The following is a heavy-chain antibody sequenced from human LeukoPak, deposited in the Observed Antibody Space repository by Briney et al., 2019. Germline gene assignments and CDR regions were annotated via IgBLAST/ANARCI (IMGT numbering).Heavy chain of an antibody. CDR1: GGSFSGYY. CDR3: ARDGLAHSEYNWFDP. V-gene: IGHV4-34*01. CDR2: INHSGST. J-gene: IGHJ5*02. D-gene: IGHD6-19*01. Sequence: SETLSLTCAVYGGSFSGYYWSWIRQPPGKGLEWIGEINHSGSTNYNPSLKSRVTISVDTSKNQFSLKLSSVTAADTAVYYCARDGLAHSEYNWFDPWGQGTLVTVSS.